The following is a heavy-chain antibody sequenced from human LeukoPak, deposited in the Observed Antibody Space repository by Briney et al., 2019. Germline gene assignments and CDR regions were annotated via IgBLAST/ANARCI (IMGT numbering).Heavy chain of an antibody. Sequence: GGSLRLSCAASGFTFPSFAMSWVRQAPGKGLEWVSASSSDGATHYANSVKGRFTISRDNSKNTLYLQMNSLRAEDTAVYYCANGGSRFLEWLPPFDYWGQGTLVTVSS. J-gene: IGHJ4*02. V-gene: IGHV3-23*01. CDR2: SSSDGAT. CDR1: GFTFPSFA. D-gene: IGHD3-3*01. CDR3: ANGGSRFLEWLPPFDY.